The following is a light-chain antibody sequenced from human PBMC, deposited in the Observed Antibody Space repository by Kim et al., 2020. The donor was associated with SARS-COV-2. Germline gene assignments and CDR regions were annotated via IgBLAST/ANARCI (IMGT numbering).Light chain of an antibody. V-gene: IGKV3-15*01. CDR2: GAY. J-gene: IGKJ4*01. CDR3: QQYNNWPQLT. CDR1: QSISTN. Sequence: EIVMTQSPATLSVSPGERATLSCRASQSISTNLVWYQHKPGQPPRLLIYGAYTRATGIPARFSGSGSGTEFTLTISSLQSEDFAVYYCQQYNNWPQLTFGGGTKLEI.